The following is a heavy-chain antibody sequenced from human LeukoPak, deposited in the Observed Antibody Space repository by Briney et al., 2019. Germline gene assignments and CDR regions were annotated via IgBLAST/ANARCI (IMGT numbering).Heavy chain of an antibody. CDR3: AREVAAPRVYFDY. Sequence: SVKVSRKASGGTFSSYAISWVRQAPGQGLEWMGRIIPILGIANYAQKFQGRVTITADKSTSTAYMELSSLRSEDTAVYYCAREVAAPRVYFDYWGQGTLVTVSS. CDR1: GGTFSSYA. D-gene: IGHD6-6*01. CDR2: IIPILGIA. V-gene: IGHV1-69*04. J-gene: IGHJ4*02.